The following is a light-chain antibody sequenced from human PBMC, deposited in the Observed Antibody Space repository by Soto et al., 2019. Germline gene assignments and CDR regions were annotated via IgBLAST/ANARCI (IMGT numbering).Light chain of an antibody. CDR1: SSNIANNY. J-gene: IGLJ1*01. CDR2: DNN. CDR3: GSWDSSLSAYV. Sequence: QSVLTHPPSVSAAPGQKVTISCSGSSSNIANNYVSWYQQLPGTAPKLLIYDNNKRPSGIPDRFSGSKSGTSATLGITGFQTGDEADYYCGSWDSSLSAYVFGTGTKVTV. V-gene: IGLV1-51*01.